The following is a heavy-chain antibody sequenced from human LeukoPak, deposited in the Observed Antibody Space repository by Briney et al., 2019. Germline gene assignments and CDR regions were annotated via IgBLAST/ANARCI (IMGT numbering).Heavy chain of an antibody. V-gene: IGHV1-69*06. Sequence: AASVKVSCKASGGTFSNYAISWVRQAPGQGLEWMGGIIPIFGTANYAQKFRGRVTITADKSTRTAYMELSSLRSEDTAVYYCARGGVLRYFDWLSQTNWFDPWGQGTLVTVSS. CDR1: GGTFSNYA. CDR3: ARGGVLRYFDWLSQTNWFDP. D-gene: IGHD3-9*01. CDR2: IIPIFGTA. J-gene: IGHJ5*02.